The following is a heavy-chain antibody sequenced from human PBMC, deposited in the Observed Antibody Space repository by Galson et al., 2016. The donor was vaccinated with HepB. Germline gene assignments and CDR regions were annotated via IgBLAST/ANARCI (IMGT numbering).Heavy chain of an antibody. CDR3: AEGWPYSYGMDV. CDR2: ISSDGSDK. Sequence: SLRLSCAASGFTFSCCCMHWVRQAPGKGLEWVAVISSDGSDKTYGDSVKGRFTISRDTSKNTLYLEMNSLRAEDTAVYYCAEGWPYSYGMDVWGQGTTVTVSS. V-gene: IGHV3-30*18. J-gene: IGHJ6*02. D-gene: IGHD6-13*01. CDR1: GFTFSCCC.